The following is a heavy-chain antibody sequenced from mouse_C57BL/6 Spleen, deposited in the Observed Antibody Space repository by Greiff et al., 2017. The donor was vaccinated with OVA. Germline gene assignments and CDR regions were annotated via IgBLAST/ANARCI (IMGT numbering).Heavy chain of an antibody. CDR1: GYTFTDYY. J-gene: IGHJ2*01. CDR2: INPNNGGT. D-gene: IGHD4-1*01. V-gene: IGHV1-26*01. CDR3: ARELTGTGGFDY. Sequence: VQLQQSGPELVKPGASVKISCKASGYTFTDYYMNWVKQSHGKSLEWIGDINPNNGGTSYNQKFKGKATLTVDKSSSTAYMELRSLTSEDSAVYYCARELTGTGGFDYWGQGTTLTVSS.